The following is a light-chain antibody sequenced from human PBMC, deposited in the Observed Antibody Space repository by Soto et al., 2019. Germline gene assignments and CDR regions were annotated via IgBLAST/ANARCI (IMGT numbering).Light chain of an antibody. CDR2: GAS. J-gene: IGKJ1*01. Sequence: EIVMTQSPATLSVSPGERATLSCRASQSISSNLAWYPQKPGQAPRLLIHGASTRAAGIPARFSGSGSGTEFPLTNGRLQSEDFAVYYCQQYNNWPPWTFGQGTKVEIK. V-gene: IGKV3-15*01. CDR1: QSISSN. CDR3: QQYNNWPPWT.